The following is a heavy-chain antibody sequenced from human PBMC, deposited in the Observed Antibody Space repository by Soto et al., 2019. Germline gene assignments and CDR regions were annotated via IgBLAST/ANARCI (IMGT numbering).Heavy chain of an antibody. V-gene: IGHV1-69*04. CDR3: ARDSVYCTNGVCYDWFDP. Sequence: APVKLSYRASGDTFSSYTISWVRQAPGQGLEWMGRIIPILGIANYAQKFQGRVTITADKSTSTAYMELSSLRSEDTAVYYCARDSVYCTNGVCYDWFDPWGQGTLVTVSS. D-gene: IGHD2-8*01. J-gene: IGHJ5*02. CDR1: GDTFSSYT. CDR2: IIPILGIA.